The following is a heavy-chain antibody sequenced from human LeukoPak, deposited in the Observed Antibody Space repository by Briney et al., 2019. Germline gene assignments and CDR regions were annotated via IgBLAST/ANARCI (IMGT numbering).Heavy chain of an antibody. CDR3: ARDNRGYCSGGSCYDWFDP. CDR1: GGSISSYY. D-gene: IGHD2-15*01. CDR2: IYTSGST. V-gene: IGHV4-4*07. J-gene: IGHJ5*02. Sequence: PETLSLTCTVSGGSISSYYWSWIRQPAGKGLEWIGRIYTSGSTNYNPSLKSRVTMSVDTSKNQFSLKLSSVTAADTAVYYCARDNRGYCSGGSCYDWFDPWGQGTLVTVSS.